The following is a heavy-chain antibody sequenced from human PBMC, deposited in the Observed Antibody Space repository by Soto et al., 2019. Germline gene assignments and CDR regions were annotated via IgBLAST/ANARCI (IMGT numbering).Heavy chain of an antibody. CDR2: IIPIFGTA. Sequence: QVQLVQSGAEVKKPGSSVKVSCKASGGTFSSYAISWVRQAPGQGLEWMGGIIPIFGTANYGQKFQGRVTIPADESTSTAYMELSSLRSEDTAVYYCASQDIVVVPAAMAYYYYGMDVWGQGTTVTVSS. CDR1: GGTFSSYA. CDR3: ASQDIVVVPAAMAYYYYGMDV. J-gene: IGHJ6*02. D-gene: IGHD2-2*01. V-gene: IGHV1-69*01.